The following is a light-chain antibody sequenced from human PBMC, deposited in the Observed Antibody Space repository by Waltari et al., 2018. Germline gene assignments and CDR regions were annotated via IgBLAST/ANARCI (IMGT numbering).Light chain of an antibody. CDR1: SSDVGTYNL. J-gene: IGLJ2*01. CDR3: CSYGGRTTYVV. V-gene: IGLV2-23*01. Sequence: QSALTQPASVSGSPGQSITISCTGTSSDVGTYNLVSWYQQHPGKAPKLMIYECSKQPAVASSLFSAAKSGNTASLTICWIQAEDEADYYCCSYGGRTTYVVFGGGTKLTVL. CDR2: ECS.